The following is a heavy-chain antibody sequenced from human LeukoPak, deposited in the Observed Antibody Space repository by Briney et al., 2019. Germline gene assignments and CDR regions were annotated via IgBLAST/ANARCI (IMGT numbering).Heavy chain of an antibody. D-gene: IGHD3-10*01. Sequence: MPSETLSLTCTVSGGSISSYYWSWIRQPPGKGLEWIGYIYYSGSTNYNPSLKSRVTISVDTSKNQFSLKLSSVTAADTAVYYCARSPPLTMVRGVITFFDYWGQGTLVTVSS. CDR3: ARSPPLTMVRGVITFFDY. J-gene: IGHJ4*02. CDR1: GGSISSYY. V-gene: IGHV4-59*01. CDR2: IYYSGST.